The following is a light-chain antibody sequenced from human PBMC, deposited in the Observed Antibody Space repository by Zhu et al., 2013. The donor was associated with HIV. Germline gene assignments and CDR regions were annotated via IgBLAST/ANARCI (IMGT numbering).Light chain of an antibody. CDR1: SSDIGGHNF. CDR3: SSYAGSSTLV. J-gene: IGLJ3*02. V-gene: IGLV2-14*03. Sequence: QSALTQPASVSGSPGQSITISCTGTSSDIGGHNFVSWYQQHPGKVPKLMIYDVSNRPSWVSYRFSGSKSGNTASLTISGLQAEDEADYYCSSYAGSSTLVFGGGTKLTVL. CDR2: DVS.